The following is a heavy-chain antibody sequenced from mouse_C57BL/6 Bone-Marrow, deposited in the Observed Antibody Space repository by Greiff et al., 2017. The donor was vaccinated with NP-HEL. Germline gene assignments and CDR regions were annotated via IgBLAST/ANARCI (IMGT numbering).Heavy chain of an antibody. CDR2: INPNNGGT. Sequence: VQLQQSGPELVKPGASVKLSCKASGYTFTDYYMNWVKQSHGKSLEWIGEINPNNGGTSYNQKFKGKATLTVDKPSSTAYMPLRSLTSEDSAVYYCARERGGYAMDYWGRGTAVTVSA. V-gene: IGHV1-26*01. J-gene: IGHJ4*01. CDR1: GYTFTDYY. CDR3: ARERGGYAMDY.